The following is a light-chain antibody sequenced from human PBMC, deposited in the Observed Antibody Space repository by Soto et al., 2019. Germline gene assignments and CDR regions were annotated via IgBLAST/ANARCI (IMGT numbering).Light chain of an antibody. CDR1: SSNIGNNY. J-gene: IGLJ1*01. CDR2: DNN. CDR3: GTWDSSLSALYV. Sequence: QSVLTQPPSVSAAPGQKVTLSCSGSSSNIGNNYVSWYQQLPGTAPKLLIYDNNKRPSGIPDRFSGSKSGTSATLGITGLQTGDEADYYCGTWDSSLSALYVFGTGTKLTVL. V-gene: IGLV1-51*01.